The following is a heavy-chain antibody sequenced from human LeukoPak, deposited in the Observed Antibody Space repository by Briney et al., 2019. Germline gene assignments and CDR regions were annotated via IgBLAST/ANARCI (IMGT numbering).Heavy chain of an antibody. Sequence: SVKVSCKASGGTFSSYAISWVRQAPGQGLEWMGGIIPIFGTANYAQKFQGRVTIGADKSTSTAYMELSSLRSEDTAVYYCARERDTMVRAETRPYFDYWGQGTLVTVSS. J-gene: IGHJ4*02. CDR1: GGTFSSYA. CDR3: ARERDTMVRAETRPYFDY. V-gene: IGHV1-69*06. D-gene: IGHD3-10*01. CDR2: IIPIFGTA.